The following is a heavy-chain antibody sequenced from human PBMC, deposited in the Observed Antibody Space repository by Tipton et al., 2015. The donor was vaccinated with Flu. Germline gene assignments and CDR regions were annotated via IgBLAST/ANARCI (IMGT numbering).Heavy chain of an antibody. CDR1: GGSISSYY. V-gene: IGHV4-4*07. J-gene: IGHJ2*01. CDR2: IYTSGST. CDR3: ARGLYSIDSPTPFDL. Sequence: TLSLTCTVSGGSISSYYWSWIRQPAGKGLEWIGRIYTSGSTNYNPSLKSRVTMSVDTSKNQFSLKLSSVTAADTAVYYCARGLYSIDSPTPFDLWGRGTLVTVSS. D-gene: IGHD3-22*01.